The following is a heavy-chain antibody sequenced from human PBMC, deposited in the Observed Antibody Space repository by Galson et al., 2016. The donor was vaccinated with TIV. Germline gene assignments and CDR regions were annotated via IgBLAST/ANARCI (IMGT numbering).Heavy chain of an antibody. CDR2: IWYDGSKK. Sequence: SLRLSCAASGLTFSSYGMHWVRQAPGKGLEWVAGIWYDGSKKNYADSVKGRFTISRDNSKNTVYLKMDSLRAEDTAVYYCARDQNYDDSSGYHLGRWDGGFDIWGQGTMVTVSS. V-gene: IGHV3-33*01. D-gene: IGHD3-22*01. CDR1: GLTFSSYG. CDR3: ARDQNYDDSSGYHLGRWDGGFDI. J-gene: IGHJ3*02.